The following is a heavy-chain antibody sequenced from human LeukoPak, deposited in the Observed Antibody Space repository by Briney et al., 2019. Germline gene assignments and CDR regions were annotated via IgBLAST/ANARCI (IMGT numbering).Heavy chain of an antibody. Sequence: GGSLRLSCAASGFTFSSYGMYWVRQAPGKGLEWVAFIRYDGSNKYYADSVKGRFTVSRDNSKNTLYLQMKSLRAEDTAVYYCSIPAGAMTTVATGDYWGQGTLVTVSS. D-gene: IGHD4-23*01. J-gene: IGHJ4*02. V-gene: IGHV3-30*02. CDR3: SIPAGAMTTVATGDY. CDR1: GFTFSSYG. CDR2: IRYDGSNK.